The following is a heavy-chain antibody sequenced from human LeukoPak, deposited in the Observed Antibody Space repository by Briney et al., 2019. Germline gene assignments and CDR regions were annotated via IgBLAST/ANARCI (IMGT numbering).Heavy chain of an antibody. J-gene: IGHJ6*02. V-gene: IGHV3-30*18. CDR3: AKDRGGTMVRGVYYYYGMDD. CDR2: ISYDGSEK. D-gene: IGHD3-10*01. CDR1: GFAFRTYG. Sequence: GGSLRLSCAASGFAFRTYGMHWVRQAPGKGLEWVAVISYDGSEKHNADSVKGRFTISRDNSKNMLYLEMNSLRTEDTALYYCAKDRGGTMVRGVYYYYGMDDWGQGTTVTVSS.